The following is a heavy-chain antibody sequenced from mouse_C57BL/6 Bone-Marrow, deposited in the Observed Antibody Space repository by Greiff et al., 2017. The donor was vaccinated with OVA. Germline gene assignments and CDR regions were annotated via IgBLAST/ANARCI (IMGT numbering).Heavy chain of an antibody. Sequence: EVMLVESGGGLVKPGGSLKLSCAASGFTFSSYAMSWVRQTPEKRLEWVATISDGGSYTYYPANVKGRFTISRDNAKNNLYLQMSHLKSEDTAMYYCARDQGNNWYFDVWGTGTTVTVSS. CDR1: GFTFSSYA. CDR3: ARDQGNNWYFDV. D-gene: IGHD2-1*01. V-gene: IGHV5-4*01. J-gene: IGHJ1*03. CDR2: ISDGGSYT.